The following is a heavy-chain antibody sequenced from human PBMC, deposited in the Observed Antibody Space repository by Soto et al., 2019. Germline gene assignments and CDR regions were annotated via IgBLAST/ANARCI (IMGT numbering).Heavy chain of an antibody. Sequence: PSETLSLTCTVSGDSISSYYWSWIRQPPGKGLEWIGNIYYRGSTKYNPSLKSRVTISVDTSENQLSLKLSSVTAADTAVYYCARHGNTGYEFDYWGQGTLVTVSS. D-gene: IGHD5-12*01. V-gene: IGHV4-59*08. CDR1: GDSISSYY. CDR3: ARHGNTGYEFDY. J-gene: IGHJ4*02. CDR2: IYYRGST.